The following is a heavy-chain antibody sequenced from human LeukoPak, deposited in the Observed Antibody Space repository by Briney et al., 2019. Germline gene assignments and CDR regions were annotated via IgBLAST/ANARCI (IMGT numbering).Heavy chain of an antibody. V-gene: IGHV3-30*02. Sequence: GGSLRLSCAASGFTFSYYGMHWARQAPGKGLEWVAFIRYDGNIKFYADSMKGRFTISRDNSKNTLYLHINSLRPEDTALYYCVKDNPLDYWGQGTLVIVSS. CDR3: VKDNPLDY. J-gene: IGHJ4*02. CDR2: IRYDGNIK. D-gene: IGHD1-14*01. CDR1: GFTFSYYG.